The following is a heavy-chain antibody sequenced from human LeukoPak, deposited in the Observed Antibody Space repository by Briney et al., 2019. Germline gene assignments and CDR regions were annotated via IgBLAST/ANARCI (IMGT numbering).Heavy chain of an antibody. CDR3: ARDSLGVSRGWYRENTFDI. CDR1: GYIFTTYG. J-gene: IGHJ3*02. Sequence: ASVKVSCKASGYIFTTYGINWVRHAPGQGLEWMGWISGYNGATNYAQNFQGRVSMTTDTSTSTAYMELRSLRSDETAVYYCARDSLGVSRGWYRENTFDIWGQGTLVTVSS. V-gene: IGHV1-18*01. D-gene: IGHD6-19*01. CDR2: ISGYNGAT.